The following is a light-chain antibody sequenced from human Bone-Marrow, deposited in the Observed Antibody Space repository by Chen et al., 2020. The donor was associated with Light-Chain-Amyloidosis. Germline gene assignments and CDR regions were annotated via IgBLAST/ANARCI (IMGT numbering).Light chain of an antibody. CDR1: NIATQS. CDR2: DDI. Sequence: SYVLTQPPSVSVAPGQTARITCGGYNIATQSVHWYQQKPGQAPALVVYDDIDRPSGIPERFSGSNSGNTATLTISRVEAGDEADYYCQVWDSSSDHYVFGTGTKVTVL. V-gene: IGLV3-21*02. J-gene: IGLJ1*01. CDR3: QVWDSSSDHYV.